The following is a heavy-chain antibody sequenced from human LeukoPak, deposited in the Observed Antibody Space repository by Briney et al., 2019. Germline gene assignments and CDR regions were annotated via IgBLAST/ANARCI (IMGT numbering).Heavy chain of an antibody. V-gene: IGHV4-59*06. CDR3: ARKTYYYDSINAFDI. CDR2: IYYSGST. Sequence: SETLSLTCTVSGGSISSYYWSWIRQHPGKGLEWIGYIYYSGSTYYNPSLKSRVTISVDTSKNQFSLKLSSVTAADTAVYYCARKTYYYDSINAFDIWGQGTMVTVSS. CDR1: GGSISSYY. D-gene: IGHD3-22*01. J-gene: IGHJ3*02.